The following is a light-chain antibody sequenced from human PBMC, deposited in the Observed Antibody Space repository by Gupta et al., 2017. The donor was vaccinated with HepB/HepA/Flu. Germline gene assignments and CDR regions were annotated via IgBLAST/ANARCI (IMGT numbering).Light chain of an antibody. V-gene: IGKV2-28*01. CDR2: LGS. Sequence: DIVMTQSPLSLPVTPGEPASISCRSSQSLLHSNGYNYLDWYLQKPGQSPQLLIYLGSNRAAGVPDRFSGSGWGRDVTLKISRGEAEDVGVYYCRQARQNPPLTFGGGTKVESK. CDR1: QSLLHSNGYNY. CDR3: RQARQNPPLT. J-gene: IGKJ4*01.